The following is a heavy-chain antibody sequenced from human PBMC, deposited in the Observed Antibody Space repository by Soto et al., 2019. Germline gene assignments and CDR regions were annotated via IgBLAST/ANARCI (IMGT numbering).Heavy chain of an antibody. J-gene: IGHJ4*02. CDR2: ILHDETP. D-gene: IGHD2-21*01. V-gene: IGHV3-23*01. Sequence: LRLSCAASGFTFSTYAMTWVRQAPGRGLEWVSTILHDETPFYTDSVKGRFTISRDNVRGTLYLQMNGLRVEDAALYFCAKDLFPTSGQRFFFESWGQGSLVTVSS. CDR3: AKDLFPTSGQRFFFES. CDR1: GFTFSTYA.